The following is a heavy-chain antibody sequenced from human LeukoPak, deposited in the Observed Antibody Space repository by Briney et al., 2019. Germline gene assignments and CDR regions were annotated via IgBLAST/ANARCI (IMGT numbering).Heavy chain of an antibody. CDR3: VRGGYSGYDYLYYYYYMDV. Sequence: SETLSLTCTVSGGSISGYYWSWIRQPPGKGLEWIGYIYYSGSTNYNPSLKSRVTISVDTSKNQFSLKLSSVTAADTAVYYCVRGGYSGYDYLYYYYYMDVWGKGTTVTVSS. CDR2: IYYSGST. D-gene: IGHD5-12*01. V-gene: IGHV4-59*01. CDR1: GGSISGYY. J-gene: IGHJ6*03.